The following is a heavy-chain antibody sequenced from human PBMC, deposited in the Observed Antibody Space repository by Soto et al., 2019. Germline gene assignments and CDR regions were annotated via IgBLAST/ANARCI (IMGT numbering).Heavy chain of an antibody. J-gene: IGHJ4*02. CDR1: GFTVSISY. Sequence: GGSLRLSCAASGFTVSISYMSWVRQVPGKGLDWVSIMYSGGETYYAASVKGRFTMSRDNSKNTLDLQMTSLTAEDTAVYYCAKRKYCSSTTCFDYWGQGTLVTVSS. CDR2: MYSGGET. V-gene: IGHV3-66*01. D-gene: IGHD2-2*01. CDR3: AKRKYCSSTTCFDY.